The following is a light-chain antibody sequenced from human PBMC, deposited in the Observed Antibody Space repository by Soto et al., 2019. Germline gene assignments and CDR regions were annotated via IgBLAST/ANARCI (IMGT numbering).Light chain of an antibody. CDR3: QHYNSYSEA. V-gene: IGKV1-5*03. CDR1: QTISSW. Sequence: DIQMTQSPSTLSGSVGDRVTITCRASQTISSWLAWYQQKPGKAPKLLIYKASTLKSGVPSRVSGSGSGTEFTLTISSLQPDDFATYYCQHYNSYSEAFGQGTKVEIK. J-gene: IGKJ1*01. CDR2: KAS.